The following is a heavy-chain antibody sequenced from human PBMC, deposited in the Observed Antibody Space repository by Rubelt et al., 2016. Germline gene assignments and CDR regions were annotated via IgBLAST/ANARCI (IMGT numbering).Heavy chain of an antibody. D-gene: IGHD3-22*01. V-gene: IGHV3-11*01. CDR2: ISSSGSTI. CDR1: RGYY. CDR3: ARVHYDSSGYVFDY. J-gene: IGHJ4*02. Sequence: RGYYMSWIRQAPGKGLEWVSYISSSGSTISYADSVKGRFTISRDNAKNSLYLQMNSLRAEDTAVYYCARVHYDSSGYVFDYWGQGTLVTVSS.